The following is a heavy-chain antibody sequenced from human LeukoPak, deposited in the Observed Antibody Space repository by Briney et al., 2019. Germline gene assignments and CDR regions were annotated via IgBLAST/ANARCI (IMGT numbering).Heavy chain of an antibody. J-gene: IGHJ5*02. Sequence: GASVKVSCKASGFTFTIYDINWVRQATGQGFEWMGWMNPNSGNTGYAQKFQGRVTMTRNTSISTAYMELSSLRSEDTAVYYCARGRDWFDPWGQGTLVTVSS. V-gene: IGHV1-8*01. CDR1: GFTFTIYD. CDR2: MNPNSGNT. CDR3: ARGRDWFDP.